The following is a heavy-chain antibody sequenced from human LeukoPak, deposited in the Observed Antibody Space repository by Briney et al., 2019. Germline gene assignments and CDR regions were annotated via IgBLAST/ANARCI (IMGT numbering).Heavy chain of an antibody. CDR2: INHSGGT. D-gene: IGHD3-3*01. CDR1: GGSFSGYY. CDR3: ARSKRITIFGVVIIQNWFDP. Sequence: SSETLSLTCAVYGGSFSGYYWSWIRQPPGKGLEWIGEINHSGGTNYNPSLKSRVTISVDTSKNQFSLKLSSVTAADTAVYYCARSKRITIFGVVIIQNWFDPWGQGTLVTVSS. V-gene: IGHV4-34*01. J-gene: IGHJ5*02.